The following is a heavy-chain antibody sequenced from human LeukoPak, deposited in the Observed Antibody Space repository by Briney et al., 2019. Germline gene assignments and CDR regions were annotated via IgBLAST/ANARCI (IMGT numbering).Heavy chain of an antibody. D-gene: IGHD3-10*01. CDR1: GYTFTSYD. CDR3: ARDGVTMVRGVINY. J-gene: IGHJ4*02. CDR2: MNPNSGNT. V-gene: IGHV1-8*03. Sequence: ASVKVSCKASGYTFTSYDINWVRQATGQGLEWMGWMNPNSGNTGYAQKFQGRVTITRNTSISTAYMELSRLRSDDTAVYYCARDGVTMVRGVINYWGQGTLVTVSS.